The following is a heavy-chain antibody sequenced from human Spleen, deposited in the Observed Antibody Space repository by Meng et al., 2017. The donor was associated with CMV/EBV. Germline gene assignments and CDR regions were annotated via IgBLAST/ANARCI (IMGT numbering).Heavy chain of an antibody. J-gene: IGHJ4*02. D-gene: IGHD1/OR15-1a*01. CDR3: AREARGPKQSFDL. CDR2: LNTSGSP. CDR1: GYPFRNYY. V-gene: IGHV1-46*01. Sequence: CTASGYPFRNYYRHWVRQPPGQGLEWMGILNTSGSPSTAQRFLGRVTMTRDTSTSTVYMELRSLRSEDTAVYFCAREARGPKQSFDLWGQGTLVTVSS.